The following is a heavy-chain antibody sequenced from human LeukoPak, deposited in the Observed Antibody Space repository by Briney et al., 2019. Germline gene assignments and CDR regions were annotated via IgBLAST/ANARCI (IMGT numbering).Heavy chain of an antibody. Sequence: GGPQRLPCAAPGFTFSIYDIYWVRQAPGKGLEWVAFIRADGSNKYYADSVKGRFTISRDNSRNTVYLKMNSLRVEDTAVYYCAKHWGGYNIDYWGQGTLVT. CDR3: AKHWGGYNIDY. J-gene: IGHJ4*02. CDR1: GFTFSIYD. D-gene: IGHD2-15*01. CDR2: IRADGSNK. V-gene: IGHV3-30*02.